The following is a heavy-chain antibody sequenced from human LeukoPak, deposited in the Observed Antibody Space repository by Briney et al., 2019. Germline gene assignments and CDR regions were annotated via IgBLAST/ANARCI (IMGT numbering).Heavy chain of an antibody. D-gene: IGHD3-22*01. V-gene: IGHV4-39*07. CDR2: IYYTGST. J-gene: IGHJ6*04. CDR1: GGSISNTDYY. Sequence: PSETLSLTCTVSGGSISNTDYYWGWIRRPPGKGLEWIGSIYYTGSTSYNPSLKSRVTISVDTSKNQFSLKLSSVTAADTAVYYCARDGSITMIVFSGLDVWGKGTTVTVSS. CDR3: ARDGSITMIVFSGLDV.